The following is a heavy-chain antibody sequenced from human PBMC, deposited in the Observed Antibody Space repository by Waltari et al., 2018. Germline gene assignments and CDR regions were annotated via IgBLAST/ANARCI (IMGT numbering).Heavy chain of an antibody. Sequence: EVQLVQSGAEVKKPGESLKISCKGSGYSFTSYWIGWVRQMPGKGLEWMGIIYPGEADTRYSPSFQGQVTISADKSISTAYLQWSSLKASDTAMYYCASGYCSSTSCSGGAFDIWGQGTMVTVSS. D-gene: IGHD2-2*01. V-gene: IGHV5-51*01. CDR1: GYSFTSYW. CDR3: ASGYCSSTSCSGGAFDI. J-gene: IGHJ3*02. CDR2: IYPGEADT.